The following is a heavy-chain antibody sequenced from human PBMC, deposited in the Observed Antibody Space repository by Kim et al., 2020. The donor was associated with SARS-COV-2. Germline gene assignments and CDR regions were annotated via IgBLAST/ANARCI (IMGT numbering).Heavy chain of an antibody. V-gene: IGHV4-39*07. J-gene: IGHJ5*02. CDR3: ARGEWQWLVLSWFDP. Sequence: SETLSLTCTVSGGSISSSSYYWGWIRQPPGKGLEWIGSIYYSGSTYYNPSLKSRVTISVDTSKNQFSLKLSSVTAADTAVYYCARGEWQWLVLSWFDPWGQGTLVTVSS. CDR1: GGSISSSSYY. D-gene: IGHD6-19*01. CDR2: IYYSGST.